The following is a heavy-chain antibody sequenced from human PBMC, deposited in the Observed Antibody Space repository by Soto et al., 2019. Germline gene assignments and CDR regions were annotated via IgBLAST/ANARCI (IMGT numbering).Heavy chain of an antibody. V-gene: IGHV1-3*01. Sequence: AASVKVSCKASGYTFTSYAMHWVHQAPGQRLGWMGWINAGNGNTKYSQKFQGRVTITRDTSASTAYMELTSLRSEDTAVYYCARDRLRGYDSSGFYSWGQGTLVTVSS. CDR3: ARDRLRGYDSSGFYS. CDR2: INAGNGNT. D-gene: IGHD3-22*01. CDR1: GYTFTSYA. J-gene: IGHJ4*02.